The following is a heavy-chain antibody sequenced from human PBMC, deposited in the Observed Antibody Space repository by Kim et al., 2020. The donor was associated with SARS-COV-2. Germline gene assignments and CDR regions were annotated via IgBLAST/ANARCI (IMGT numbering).Heavy chain of an antibody. CDR1: GGSISSYY. D-gene: IGHD1-26*01. Sequence: SETLSLTCTVSGGSISSYYWSWIRQPPGKGLEWIGYIYYSGSTNYNPSLKSRVTISVDTSKNQFSLKLSSVTAADTAVYYCARGYSGAASGSVFDYWGQG. CDR2: IYYSGST. V-gene: IGHV4-59*13. CDR3: ARGYSGAASGSVFDY. J-gene: IGHJ4*02.